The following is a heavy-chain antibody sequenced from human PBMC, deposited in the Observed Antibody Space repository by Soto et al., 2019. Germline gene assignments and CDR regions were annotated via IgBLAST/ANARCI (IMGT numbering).Heavy chain of an antibody. CDR2: INPSGGST. D-gene: IGHD3-22*01. V-gene: IGHV1-46*01. Sequence: ASVKVSCKASGYTFTSYYMHWVRQAPGQGLEWMGIINPSGGSTSYAQKFQGRVTMTRDTSTSTVYMELSSLRSEDTAVYYCARVGYYDSSGYYSYYFDYWGQGTLVTVSS. J-gene: IGHJ4*02. CDR3: ARVGYYDSSGYYSYYFDY. CDR1: GYTFTSYY.